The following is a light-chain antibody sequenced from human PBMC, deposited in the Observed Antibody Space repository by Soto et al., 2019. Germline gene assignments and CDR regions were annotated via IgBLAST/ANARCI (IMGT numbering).Light chain of an antibody. Sequence: SYELTQPPSVSVAPGETARITCGGNNIGSNSVHWYQRKPGQAPVVVIYYDRDRPSGIPERFSGSNSGNTATLTISRVEAGDEADYYCQVWDRSSDHGMFGGGTKLTVL. CDR2: YDR. J-gene: IGLJ3*02. CDR3: QVWDRSSDHGM. CDR1: NIGSNS. V-gene: IGLV3-21*04.